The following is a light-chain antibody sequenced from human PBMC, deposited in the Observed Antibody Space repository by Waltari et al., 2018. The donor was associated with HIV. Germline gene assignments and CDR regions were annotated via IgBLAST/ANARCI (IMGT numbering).Light chain of an antibody. CDR3: QSFNDNNEWV. CDR2: EDT. J-gene: IGLJ3*02. Sequence: NFILTQTHSVSASPGETVIISCTRSSGSIASNYVHWFQQRPGAAPTTIIYEDTQRSSWIPVRFSGSIDTSPNSASVTIAGVKTEDEADYYCQSFNDNNEWVFGGGTKVTVL. CDR1: SGSIASNY. V-gene: IGLV6-57*03.